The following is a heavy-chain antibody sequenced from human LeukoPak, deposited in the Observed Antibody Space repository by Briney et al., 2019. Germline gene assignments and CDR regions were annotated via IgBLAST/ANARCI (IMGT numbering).Heavy chain of an antibody. J-gene: IGHJ4*02. CDR1: GFTFRSYW. V-gene: IGHV3-74*01. CDR2: INSDGRST. D-gene: IGHD1-14*01. CDR3: AKSGLTRFDY. Sequence: GGSLRLSCAASGFTFRSYWMHWVRQAPGKGLVCVSRINSDGRSTNYADSVKGRFTISRDNAKNTLYLQMNSLRAEDTTVYYCAKSGLTRFDYWGQGTLVTVSS.